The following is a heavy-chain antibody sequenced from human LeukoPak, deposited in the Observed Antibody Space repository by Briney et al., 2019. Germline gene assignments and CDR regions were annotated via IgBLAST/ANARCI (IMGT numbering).Heavy chain of an antibody. CDR3: ARGIEAAAGRRHFDY. J-gene: IGHJ4*02. D-gene: IGHD6-13*01. CDR2: IYYSGSN. V-gene: IGHV4-31*03. CDR1: GGSISSGGHY. Sequence: SETLSLTCTVSGGSISSGGHYWSCIRQSPGKGLVWIGYIYYSGSNYYKPSLKSRVSISRDTSKNQFSLKLSSVTAADTAVYYCARGIEAAAGRRHFDYWGQGTLVTVSS.